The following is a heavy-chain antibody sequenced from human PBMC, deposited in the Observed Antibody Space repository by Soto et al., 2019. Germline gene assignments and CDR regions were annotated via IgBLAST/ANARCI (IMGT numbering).Heavy chain of an antibody. V-gene: IGHV1-24*01. J-gene: IGHJ5*02. CDR3: ATVQFYMGSENDWFDP. CDR1: GYTLTELS. CDR2: FDPEDGET. D-gene: IGHD3-10*01. Sequence: ASLKVSCKVSGYTLTELSMHWVRQAPGKGLEWMGGFDPEDGETIYAQKFQGRVTMTEDTSTDTAYMELSSLRSEDTAVYYCATVQFYMGSENDWFDPWGQGTLDTVSS.